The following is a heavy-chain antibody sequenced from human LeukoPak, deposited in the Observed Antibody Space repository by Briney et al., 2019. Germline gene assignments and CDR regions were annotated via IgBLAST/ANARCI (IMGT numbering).Heavy chain of an antibody. CDR2: ISYDGSNK. V-gene: IGHV3-30-3*01. CDR1: GFTFSSYA. D-gene: IGHD5-24*01. Sequence: GGSLRLSCAASGFTFSSYAMHWVRQAPGKGLEWVAVISYDGSNKYYADSVKGRFTISRDNSKNTLYLQMNSLRAEDTAIYYCARVGGMTTINNAAFDIWGHGTMVTVSS. CDR3: ARVGGMTTINNAAFDI. J-gene: IGHJ3*02.